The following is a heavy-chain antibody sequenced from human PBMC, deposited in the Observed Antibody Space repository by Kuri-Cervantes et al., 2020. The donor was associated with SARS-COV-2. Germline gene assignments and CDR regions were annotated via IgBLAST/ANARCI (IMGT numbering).Heavy chain of an antibody. J-gene: IGHJ4*02. CDR2: ISSDGKNK. D-gene: IGHD2-21*01. CDR3: AKDRAGVHDF. Sequence: GESLKISCVASGFNFSTTDMHWVRQAPGKGLEWVTFISSDGKNKKCMASEKGRFTISGDNSQNTLHLQMKSLRDEDTAIYYCAKDRAGVHDFWGQGTLVTVSS. CDR1: GFNFSTTD. V-gene: IGHV3-30*18.